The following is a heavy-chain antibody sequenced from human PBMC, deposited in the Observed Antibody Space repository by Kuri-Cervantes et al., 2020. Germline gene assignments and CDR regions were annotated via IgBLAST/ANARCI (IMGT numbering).Heavy chain of an antibody. Sequence: SETLSLTCTVSGGSISSYYWSWIRQPPGKGLEWIGYIYYSGSTNYNPSLKSRVTISVDTSKNQFSLKLSSVTAADTAVYYCARGQAGRLAGTTYSSYRMDVWGQGTTVTVSS. CDR1: GGSISSYY. J-gene: IGHJ6*02. D-gene: IGHD1-7*01. V-gene: IGHV4-59*13. CDR3: ARGQAGRLAGTTYSSYRMDV. CDR2: IYYSGST.